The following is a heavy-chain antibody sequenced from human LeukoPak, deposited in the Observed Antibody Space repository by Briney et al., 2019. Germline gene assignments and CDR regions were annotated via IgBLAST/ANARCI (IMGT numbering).Heavy chain of an antibody. CDR3: ARHTLPGIAVAGFDY. CDR1: GGSISSYY. Sequence: SETLSLTCTVSGGSISSYYWSWIRQPPGKGLEWIGYIYYSGSTNYNPSLKSRVTISVDTSKNQFSLKLSPVTAADTAVYYCARHTLPGIAVAGFDYWGQGTLVTVSS. J-gene: IGHJ4*02. D-gene: IGHD6-19*01. CDR2: IYYSGST. V-gene: IGHV4-59*08.